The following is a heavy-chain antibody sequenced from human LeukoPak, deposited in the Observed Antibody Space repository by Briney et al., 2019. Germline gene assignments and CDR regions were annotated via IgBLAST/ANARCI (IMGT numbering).Heavy chain of an antibody. CDR1: GYTFSNYA. D-gene: IGHD2-15*01. V-gene: IGHV3-23*01. Sequence: GGSLRLSCAASGYTFSNYAMRWVPQAPGRGLEWVSAISGSGGSTYYADSVKGRFTISRDNSKNTLHLQMNSLRAEGTAVYQCARQLGYCSDGSCYFDFWGQGTLVTVSS. CDR3: ARQLGYCSDGSCYFDF. J-gene: IGHJ4*02. CDR2: ISGSGGST.